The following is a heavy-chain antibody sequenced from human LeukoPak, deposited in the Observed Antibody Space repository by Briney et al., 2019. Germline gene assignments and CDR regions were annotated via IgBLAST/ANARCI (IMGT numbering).Heavy chain of an antibody. D-gene: IGHD7-27*01. CDR3: AKDGGLWVSAHWGDS. CDR1: GFTFSSYT. V-gene: IGHV3-23*01. Sequence: PGGSLRLSCAASGFTFSSYTMSWVRQAPGKGLEWVSTITTSDGNTYYADSVKGRFTVSRDSSKNTLFLQMNSPRAEDTAVYYCAKDGGLWVSAHWGDSWGRGTLVTVSS. J-gene: IGHJ4*02. CDR2: ITTSDGNT.